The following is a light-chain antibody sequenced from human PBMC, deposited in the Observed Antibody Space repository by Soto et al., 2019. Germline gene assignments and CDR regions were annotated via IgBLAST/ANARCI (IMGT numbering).Light chain of an antibody. CDR3: LQHSDYPFT. V-gene: IGKV1-17*01. CDR1: QDIGYR. CDR2: DAS. Sequence: DVQMTQSPSSLSASVGDRVTITCRASQDIGYRLGWYQQKPGKVPKRMIYDASSLQGGVPSRFSGTGSVTDLTRTISRLQPEDCATYYCLQHSDYPFTFGQGTKLDI. J-gene: IGKJ2*01.